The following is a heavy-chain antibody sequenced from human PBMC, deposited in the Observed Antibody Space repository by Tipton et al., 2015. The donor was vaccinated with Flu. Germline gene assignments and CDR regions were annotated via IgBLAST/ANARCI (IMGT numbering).Heavy chain of an antibody. CDR2: MNPNSGNT. V-gene: IGHV1-8*01. CDR1: GYTFTSYD. CDR3: ARLGYDFWSGYSNWFDP. Sequence: QSGAEVKKPGASVKVSCKASGYTFTSYDINWVRQATGQGLEWMGWMNPNSGNTGYAQKFQGRVTMTRNNSISTAYMELSSLRSEDTAGYYCARLGYDFWSGYSNWFDPWGQGTLVNVSS. D-gene: IGHD3-3*01. J-gene: IGHJ5*02.